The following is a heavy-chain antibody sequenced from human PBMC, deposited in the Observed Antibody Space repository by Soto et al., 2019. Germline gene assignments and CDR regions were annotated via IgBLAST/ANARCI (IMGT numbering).Heavy chain of an antibody. V-gene: IGHV3-23*01. Sequence: GGSLRLSCAASGFTFSSYAMSWVRQAPGKGLEWVSVISGSGSSTYYADSVKGRFTISRDNAKKTLYVQMKSLTAEDTAIYYCVRGGGGGLFDPWGQGTMVTVSS. J-gene: IGHJ5*02. CDR2: ISGSGSST. D-gene: IGHD2-15*01. CDR3: VRGGGGGLFDP. CDR1: GFTFSSYA.